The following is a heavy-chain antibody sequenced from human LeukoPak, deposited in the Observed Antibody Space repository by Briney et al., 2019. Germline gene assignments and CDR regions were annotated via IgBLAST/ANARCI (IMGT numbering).Heavy chain of an antibody. D-gene: IGHD3-3*01. J-gene: IGHJ3*02. CDR2: IYSSGTT. Sequence: PSETLSLTCSVSGGSISSSYWSWIRQPAGKGLEWIGRIYSSGTTNYDPSPKSRVTMSVDTSKSQFSLKLSSVTAADTAVYYCARGPGAISKEAFDIWGQGTMVTVYS. CDR3: ARGPGAISKEAFDI. V-gene: IGHV4-4*07. CDR1: GGSISSSY.